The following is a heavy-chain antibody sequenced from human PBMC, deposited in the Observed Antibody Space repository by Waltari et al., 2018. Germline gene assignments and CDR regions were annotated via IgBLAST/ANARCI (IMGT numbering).Heavy chain of an antibody. CDR2: MRSKPYGGTT. CDR1: GFNFGDYA. J-gene: IGHJ4*02. Sequence: EVQLVESGGGLVQPGRSLRLSCTGSGFNFGDYAMTWVRQGPGKGLEWVGFMRSKPYGGTTEYAASVKGRFSISRDDSKSIADLQMTTLKSEDTAIYYCARSNGYSIGWTIDYWGQGTLVTVSS. CDR3: ARSNGYSIGWTIDY. V-gene: IGHV3-49*04. D-gene: IGHD6-19*01.